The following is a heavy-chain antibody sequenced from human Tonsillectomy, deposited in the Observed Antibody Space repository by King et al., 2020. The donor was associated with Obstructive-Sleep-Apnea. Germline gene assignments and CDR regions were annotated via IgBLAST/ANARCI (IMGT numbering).Heavy chain of an antibody. CDR3: VKNGGHPQYHGIDV. CDR2: IIPSLGTA. Sequence: EQLVQSGAEVKKPGSSVKVSCKTSGGTLNTYGINWVRKAPGQGLEWMGGIIPSLGTANYAQKFQGRVTITADKSTRTVYMELNSLRSEDTAIYYCVKNGGHPQYHGIDVWGQGTPVTVSS. J-gene: IGHJ6*02. D-gene: IGHD2-8*01. V-gene: IGHV1-69*06. CDR1: GGTLNTYG.